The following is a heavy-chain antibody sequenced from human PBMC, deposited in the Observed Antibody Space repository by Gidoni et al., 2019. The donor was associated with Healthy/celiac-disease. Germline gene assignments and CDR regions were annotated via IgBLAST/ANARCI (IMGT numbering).Heavy chain of an antibody. Sequence: QLQLQESGPGLVKPSETLSLTCTVSGGSISSSSYYWGWFRQPPGKGLEWIGSIYYSGSTYYNPSLKRRVTISVDTSKNQCSLKLSSVTAADTAVYYCARLTEGSFGYWGQGTLVTVSS. CDR2: IYYSGST. CDR1: GGSISSSSYY. CDR3: ARLTEGSFGY. V-gene: IGHV4-39*01. J-gene: IGHJ4*02. D-gene: IGHD3-10*01.